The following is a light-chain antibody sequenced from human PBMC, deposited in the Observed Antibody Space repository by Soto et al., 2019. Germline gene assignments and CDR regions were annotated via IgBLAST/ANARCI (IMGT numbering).Light chain of an antibody. J-gene: IGKJ2*01. Sequence: EIVLTQSPGTLSLSPGERATLSCRASQSVTSSSLAWYQQKPGQAPRLLIYGASSRATGIPDRFSGSGSGTHFILTISRLESEDFAVYYCQQYGSSPRTFGQGTKLEIK. CDR2: GAS. V-gene: IGKV3-20*01. CDR1: QSVTSSS. CDR3: QQYGSSPRT.